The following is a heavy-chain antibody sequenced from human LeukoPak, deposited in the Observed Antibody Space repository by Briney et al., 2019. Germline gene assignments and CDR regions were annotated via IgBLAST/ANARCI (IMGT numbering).Heavy chain of an antibody. CDR3: AKDKPWYCSSTSCYRFQH. Sequence: GASVKVSCKASGYTFTSYDINWVRQATGQGLEWMGWMNPNSGNTGYAQKFQGRVTMTRNTSISTAYMELSSLRSEDTAVYYCAKDKPWYCSSTSCYRFQHWGQGTLVTVSS. CDR1: GYTFTSYD. D-gene: IGHD2-2*01. J-gene: IGHJ1*01. V-gene: IGHV1-8*01. CDR2: MNPNSGNT.